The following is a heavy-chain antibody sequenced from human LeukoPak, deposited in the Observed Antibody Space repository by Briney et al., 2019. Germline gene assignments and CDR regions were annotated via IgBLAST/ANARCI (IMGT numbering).Heavy chain of an antibody. D-gene: IGHD2/OR15-2a*01. CDR3: MV. CDR2: INAGNGNT. V-gene: IGHV1-3*01. Sequence: ASVKVSCKASGYTFTNFAIHWVSQAPGQSLEWMGWINAGNGNTKYLQRLQGRVTITRDTSASTAYMEVSSLRSEGGSNLFLMVWGQGTLVTVSS. J-gene: IGHJ4*02. CDR1: GYTFTNFA.